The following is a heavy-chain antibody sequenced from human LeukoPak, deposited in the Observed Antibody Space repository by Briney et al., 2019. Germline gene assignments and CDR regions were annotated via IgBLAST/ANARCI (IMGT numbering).Heavy chain of an antibody. J-gene: IGHJ3*02. CDR1: GGSISSSSYY. Sequence: SETLSLTCTVSGGSISSSSYYWGWLRQPPGKGLEWIGSIYYSGSTYYNPSLKSRVTISVDTSKNQFSLKLSSVTAADTAVYYCARHAGGAFDIWGQGTMVTVSS. CDR2: IYYSGST. D-gene: IGHD3-16*01. CDR3: ARHAGGAFDI. V-gene: IGHV4-39*01.